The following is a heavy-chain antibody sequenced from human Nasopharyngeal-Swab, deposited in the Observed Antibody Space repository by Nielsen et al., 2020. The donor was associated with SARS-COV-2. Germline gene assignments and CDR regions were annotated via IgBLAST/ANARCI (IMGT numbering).Heavy chain of an antibody. D-gene: IGHD3-10*01. CDR2: INPDTGAT. CDR3: ARDNYYGFNWFDP. J-gene: IGHJ5*02. V-gene: IGHV1-2*06. CDR1: GYIFTGYF. Sequence: ASVKVSCKASGYIFTGYFMHWVRQAPGQRPEWMGRINPDTGATNYAQKFQGRVTMTRDTSINTAYMELTRLTSDDTAVYYCARDNYYGFNWFDPWGQGTLVTVSS.